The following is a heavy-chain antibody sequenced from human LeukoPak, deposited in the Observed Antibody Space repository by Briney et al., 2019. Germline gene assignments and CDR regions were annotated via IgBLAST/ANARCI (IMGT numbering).Heavy chain of an antibody. CDR3: ARDLRYRGGFDY. D-gene: IGHD3-10*01. V-gene: IGHV4-31*03. J-gene: IGHJ4*02. Sequence: SETLSLTCTVSGGSISSGGYYWSWIRQHPGKGLGWIGYIYYSGSTYYNPSLKSRVTISVDTSKNQFSLKLSSVTAADTAVYYCARDLRYRGGFDYWGQGTLVTVSS. CDR2: IYYSGST. CDR1: GGSISSGGYY.